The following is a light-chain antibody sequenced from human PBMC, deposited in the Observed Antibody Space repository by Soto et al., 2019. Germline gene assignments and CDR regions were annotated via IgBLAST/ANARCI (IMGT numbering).Light chain of an antibody. CDR3: QQYGSSRT. V-gene: IGKV3-20*01. J-gene: IGKJ1*01. CDR2: AAS. Sequence: IVLSQSPGTVSLSPGERAPPSCRASQSVSSSYLVGHQQKPGQAPRLLIYAASRWATGIPDRFSGSGSGTDFTLTISRLEPEDFAVYYCQQYGSSRTFGQGTKVDI. CDR1: QSVSSSY.